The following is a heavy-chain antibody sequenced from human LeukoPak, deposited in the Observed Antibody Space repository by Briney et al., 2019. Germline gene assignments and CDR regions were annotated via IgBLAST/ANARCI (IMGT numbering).Heavy chain of an antibody. D-gene: IGHD3-22*01. CDR1: GFTFSSYA. CDR3: AKGRSSDYPYYFDY. Sequence: GGSLRLSCAASGFTFSSYAMSWVRQAPGKGLEWVSAISGSGDSIYYADSVKGRFTISRDRSKNTLYLQMNSLRVEDTAVYYCAKGRSSDYPYYFDYWGQGTLVTVSS. J-gene: IGHJ4*02. V-gene: IGHV3-23*01. CDR2: ISGSGDSI.